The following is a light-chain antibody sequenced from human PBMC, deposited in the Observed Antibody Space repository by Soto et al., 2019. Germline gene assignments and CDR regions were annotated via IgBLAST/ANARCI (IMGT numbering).Light chain of an antibody. CDR1: QSIRSW. J-gene: IGKJ1*01. V-gene: IGKV1-5*03. CDR3: QQYNSFTWM. CDR2: QAS. Sequence: DIQMTQSPSTLSASVGDRVTITCRASQSIRSWLAWYQQKPGKAPKLLIYQASSLETGVPSRFSGSGSGTEFTLTISSLQPDDFATYFCQQYNSFTWMFGQGTKVVIK.